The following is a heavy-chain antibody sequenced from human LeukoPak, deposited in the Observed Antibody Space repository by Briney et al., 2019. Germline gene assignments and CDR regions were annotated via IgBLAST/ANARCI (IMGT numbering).Heavy chain of an antibody. V-gene: IGHV1-24*01. CDR1: GYTLTELS. J-gene: IGHJ4*02. Sequence: ASVKVSCKVSGYTLTELSMHWVRQAPGKGLEWMGGFDPEDGETIYAQKFQGRVTMTEDTSTDTAYMELSSLRSEDTAVYYCATGTQLRYFDWYWRYFDYWGQGTLVTVSS. D-gene: IGHD3-9*01. CDR2: FDPEDGET. CDR3: ATGTQLRYFDWYWRYFDY.